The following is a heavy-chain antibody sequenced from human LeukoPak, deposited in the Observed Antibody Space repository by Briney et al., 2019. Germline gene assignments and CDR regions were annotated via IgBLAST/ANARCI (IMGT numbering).Heavy chain of an antibody. CDR2: IRQDGGEK. V-gene: IGHV3-7*01. Sequence: GGSLRLSCTVSGFTFTDYWMNWVRQAPGKGLEWVASIRQDGGEKSYVDSVKGRFTISRDNTKSSLYLQINSLRSEDTAVYYCARDGTAAGLYFDLWGQGTLVTVSS. D-gene: IGHD6-13*01. J-gene: IGHJ4*01. CDR3: ARDGTAAGLYFDL. CDR1: GFTFTDYW.